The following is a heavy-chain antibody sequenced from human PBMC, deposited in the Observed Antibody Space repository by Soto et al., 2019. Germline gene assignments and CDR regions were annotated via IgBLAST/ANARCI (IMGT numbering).Heavy chain of an antibody. Sequence: QVQLQESGPGLVKPSQTLSLTCTVSGGSISSGDYYWSWIRQPPGKGLEWIGYIYYSGSTYYNPSLTSRITISVDTSKNQSPLKLSSVTAADTAVFYCARAQGSGFLVSWGQGPLVTVSS. J-gene: IGHJ4*02. CDR1: GGSISSGDYY. CDR3: ARAQGSGFLVS. CDR2: IYYSGST. D-gene: IGHD3-10*01. V-gene: IGHV4-30-4*01.